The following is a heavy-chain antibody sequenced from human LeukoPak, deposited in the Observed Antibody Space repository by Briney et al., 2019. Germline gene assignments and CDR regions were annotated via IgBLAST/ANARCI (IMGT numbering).Heavy chain of an antibody. CDR3: AREWDPAAGNDY. CDR2: IIPIFGTA. J-gene: IGHJ4*02. CDR1: GGTFSSYA. Sequence: SVKVSCKASGGTFSSYAISWVRQAPGQGLEWMGGIIPIFGTANYAQKFQGRVTITADKSTSTAYMELSSLRSEDTAVYYCAREWDPAAGNDYWGQGTLVTVSS. V-gene: IGHV1-69*06. D-gene: IGHD6-13*01.